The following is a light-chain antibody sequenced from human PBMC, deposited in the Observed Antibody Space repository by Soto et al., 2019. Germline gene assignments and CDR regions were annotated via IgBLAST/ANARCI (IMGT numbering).Light chain of an antibody. CDR2: WAS. Sequence: DIVMTQSPDSLAVSLGERATINCKSSQSVLYSSHNKNYLAWYQQRPGQPPKLLIYWASTRESGVPDRFSGSGSGTDFTLTITSLQAEDVAVYYCQQYESTPPTCGQGTKLEIK. CDR3: QQYESTPPT. V-gene: IGKV4-1*01. CDR1: QSVLYSSHNKNY. J-gene: IGKJ2*01.